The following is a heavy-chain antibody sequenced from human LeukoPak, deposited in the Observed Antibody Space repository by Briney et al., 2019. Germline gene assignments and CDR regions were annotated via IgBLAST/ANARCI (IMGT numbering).Heavy chain of an antibody. CDR1: GGSISSSSYY. V-gene: IGHV4-39*07. J-gene: IGHJ3*01. D-gene: IGHD3-22*01. CDR2: IYYSGST. CDR3: ARDSSSGYYVYAFDL. Sequence: SETLSLTCTVSGGSISSSSYYWDWIRQPPGKELEWIGSIYYSGSTYYNPSLKSRVTISVDTSKNQFSLKLSSVTAADTAVYYCARDSSSGYYVYAFDLWGQGTMVTVSS.